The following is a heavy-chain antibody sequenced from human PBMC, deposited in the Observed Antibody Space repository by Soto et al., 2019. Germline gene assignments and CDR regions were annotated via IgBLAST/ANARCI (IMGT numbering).Heavy chain of an antibody. V-gene: IGHV4-59*01. CDR3: ARDLGFTMLGHNWFDP. CDR1: GGSISSYY. J-gene: IGHJ5*02. CDR2: IYYSGST. D-gene: IGHD3-22*01. Sequence: SETLSLTCTVSGGSISSYYWSWIRQPPGKGLEWIGYIYYSGSTNYNPSLKSRVTISVDTSKNQFSLKLSSVTAADTAVYYCARDLGFTMLGHNWFDPWGQGTLVTVSS.